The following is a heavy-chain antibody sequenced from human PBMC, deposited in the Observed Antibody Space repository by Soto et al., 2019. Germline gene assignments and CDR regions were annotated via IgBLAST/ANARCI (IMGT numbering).Heavy chain of an antibody. J-gene: IGHJ6*01. D-gene: IGHD2-15*01. CDR3: ARNKDMTIFYNGMDV. V-gene: IGHV3-33*01. Sequence: QVQLVESGGGVVQPGRSLRLSCAASGFTFSSYGMHWVRQAPGKGLGWVAVIWYDGSKKYYADSVKGRFTNSRDNSKNTLYLKINRPIAEDTAVYYCARNKDMTIFYNGMDVWGEGSTITVAS. CDR2: IWYDGSKK. CDR1: GFTFSSYG.